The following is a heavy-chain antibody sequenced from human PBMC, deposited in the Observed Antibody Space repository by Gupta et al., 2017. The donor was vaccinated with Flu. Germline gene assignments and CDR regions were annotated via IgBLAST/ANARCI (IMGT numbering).Heavy chain of an antibody. J-gene: IGHJ5*01. D-gene: IGHD3-10*01. Sequence: EVRLLESGGGLVQPGGSLRLSCEVSGFNFKKHAMQWVRQAPGKGLEWVAAISGSGNRPNYAGSVKGRFTISRDNSKNTLYLQMDKLRQEDTAVYFCAKERGEAYCDWFDSWGQGTQVIVSS. V-gene: IGHV3-23*01. CDR1: GFNFKKHA. CDR2: ISGSGNRP. CDR3: AKERGEAYCDWFDS.